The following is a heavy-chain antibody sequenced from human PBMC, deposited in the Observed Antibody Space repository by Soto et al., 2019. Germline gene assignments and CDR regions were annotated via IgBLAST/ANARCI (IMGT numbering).Heavy chain of an antibody. CDR3: TRHRVDL. CDR2: IRSKPNNYAT. J-gene: IGHJ5*02. Sequence: EVQLVESGGDLVQPGGSLKLSCAASGLSFSDSAIHWVRQASGKGLEWVGRIRSKPNNYATAYAASVKGRFTISRDESKNTAYLQMNSLKTEDTAMYYCTRHRVDLWGQGTLVTVSS. V-gene: IGHV3-73*02. D-gene: IGHD3-10*01. CDR1: GLSFSDSA.